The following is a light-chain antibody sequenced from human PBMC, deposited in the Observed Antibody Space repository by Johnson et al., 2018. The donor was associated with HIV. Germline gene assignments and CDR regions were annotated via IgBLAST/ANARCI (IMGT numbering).Light chain of an antibody. V-gene: IGLV1-51*02. CDR3: GTWDSSLGVYV. Sequence: QSVLTQPPSVSAAPGQKVTISCSGSSSNIGNNYVSWYQQLPETAPKLLIYENNKRPTGIPDRFSGPKSGTSATLGVTGLQTGDEADYYCGTWDSSLGVYVFGTGTKVTVL. CDR2: ENN. J-gene: IGLJ1*01. CDR1: SSNIGNNY.